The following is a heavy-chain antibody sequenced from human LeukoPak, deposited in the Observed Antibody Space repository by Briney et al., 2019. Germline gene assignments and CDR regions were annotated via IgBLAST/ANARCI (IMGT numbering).Heavy chain of an antibody. CDR3: ARKTGDLYYFDY. V-gene: IGHV4-59*01. D-gene: IGHD7-27*01. J-gene: IGHJ4*02. Sequence: SETLSLTCTVSGGSISSYYWSWIRQPPGKGLEWIGYISYSGRTNYNPSLKSRVTISVDTSKNQFVLRLSSVTAADTGVYYCARKTGDLYYFDYWGQGTLVSVSS. CDR2: ISYSGRT. CDR1: GGSISSYY.